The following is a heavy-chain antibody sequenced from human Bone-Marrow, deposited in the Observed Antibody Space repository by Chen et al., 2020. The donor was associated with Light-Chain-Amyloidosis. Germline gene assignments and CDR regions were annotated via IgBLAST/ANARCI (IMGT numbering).Heavy chain of an antibody. J-gene: IGHJ4*02. D-gene: IGHD4-4*01. CDR1: GFTFSSYG. Sequence: FFQPGGSLRISCAASGFTFSSYGMSWVRQAPGKGLEWVSGSTNSGGFTYYADSVRGRFTISRDNSKNTLSLQLNSLRAEDTALYYCAKDPTVGLFESWGQGTLVIVSS. V-gene: IGHV3-23*01. CDR3: AKDPTVGLFES. CDR2: STNSGGFT.